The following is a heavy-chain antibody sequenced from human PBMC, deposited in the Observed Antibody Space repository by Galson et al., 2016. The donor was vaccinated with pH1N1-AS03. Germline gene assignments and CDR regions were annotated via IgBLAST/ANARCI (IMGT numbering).Heavy chain of an antibody. V-gene: IGHV4-59*01. CDR1: GGSINSYY. D-gene: IGHD3-3*01. CDR2: IYQTGST. Sequence: SETLSLTCSVSGGSINSYYWNWIRQPPGKGLEWIGYIYQTGSTKYNLSLKSRVTISVDTSKNQFSLKLISVTAADTAVYYCARGAFTYYDFSTGYFPFDLWGQGTLVTVSS. CDR3: ARGAFTYYDFSTGYFPFDL. J-gene: IGHJ4*02.